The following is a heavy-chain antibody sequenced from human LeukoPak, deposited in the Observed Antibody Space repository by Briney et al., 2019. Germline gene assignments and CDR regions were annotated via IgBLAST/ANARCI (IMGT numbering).Heavy chain of an antibody. CDR3: AKDLSLRVGVGDY. Sequence: PGGSLRLSCAASGFTFSSYAMHWVRQAPGKGLDWVAVISYDGSNKYYADSVKGRFTISRDNSKNTLYLQMNSLRAEDTAVYYCAKDLSLRVGVGDYWGQGTLVTVSS. J-gene: IGHJ4*02. CDR1: GFTFSSYA. V-gene: IGHV3-30-3*01. D-gene: IGHD1-26*01. CDR2: ISYDGSNK.